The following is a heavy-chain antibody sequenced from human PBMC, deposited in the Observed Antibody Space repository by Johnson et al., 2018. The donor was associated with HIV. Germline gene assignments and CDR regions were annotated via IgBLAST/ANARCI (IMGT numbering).Heavy chain of an antibody. D-gene: IGHD3-3*01. Sequence: VQLVESGGGLVKPGGSLRLSCAASGFTVSSTYMSWVRQAPGKGLEWVSIIFSGGSTYYADSVKGRFTISRDNSKNTVFLQMNSLRPEDTAMYYCAAYYDFWSGSYTSGFDIWGQGTMVTVSS. J-gene: IGHJ3*02. CDR3: AAYYDFWSGSYTSGFDI. V-gene: IGHV3-66*02. CDR1: GFTVSSTY. CDR2: IFSGGST.